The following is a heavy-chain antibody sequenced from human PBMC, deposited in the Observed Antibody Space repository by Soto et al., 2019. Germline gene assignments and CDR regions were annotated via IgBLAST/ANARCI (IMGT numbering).Heavy chain of an antibody. D-gene: IGHD2-2*02. Sequence: EVQLVESGGGLVKPGGSLRLSCAASGFTFSSYSMNWVRQAPGKGLEWVSSISSSSSYIYYADSVKGRFTISRDNAKNSLYLQMNSLRAEDTAVYYCARAAFDCSSTSCYSDWSMGDWFDPWGQGTLVTVSS. CDR1: GFTFSSYS. CDR3: ARAAFDCSSTSCYSDWSMGDWFDP. V-gene: IGHV3-21*01. J-gene: IGHJ5*02. CDR2: ISSSSSYI.